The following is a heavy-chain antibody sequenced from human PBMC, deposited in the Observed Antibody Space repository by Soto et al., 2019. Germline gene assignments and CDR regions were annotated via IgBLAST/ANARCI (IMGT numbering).Heavy chain of an antibody. CDR3: ARNLEYSSSWYPDNWFDP. CDR2: IYYSGST. J-gene: IGHJ5*02. D-gene: IGHD6-13*01. CDR1: GGSISSYY. V-gene: IGHV4-59*01. Sequence: PSETLSLTCTVSGGSISSYYWSWIRHPPGKVLEWIGYIYYSGSTNYNPSLKSRVTISVDTSKNQFSLKLSSVTAADTAVYYCARNLEYSSSWYPDNWFDPWGQGTLVTVSS.